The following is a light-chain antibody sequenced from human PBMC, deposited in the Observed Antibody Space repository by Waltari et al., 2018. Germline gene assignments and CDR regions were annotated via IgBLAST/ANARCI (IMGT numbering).Light chain of an antibody. V-gene: IGKV3-11*01. CDR3: QQRSNWPPRVT. CDR2: DAS. CDR1: QSVSSY. J-gene: IGKJ3*01. Sequence: EIVLTQSPATLSLSPGERATLSCRASQSVSSYLAWYQQKPGQAPRLLIYDASKRATDIPARCSGSGSGTDFILTISSLEPEDFAVYYCQQRSNWPPRVTFGPGTKVDIK.